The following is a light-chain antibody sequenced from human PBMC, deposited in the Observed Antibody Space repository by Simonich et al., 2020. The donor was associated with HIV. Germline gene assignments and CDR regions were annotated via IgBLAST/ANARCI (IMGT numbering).Light chain of an antibody. CDR2: GAS. J-gene: IGKJ1*01. CDR3: QQYNKWPPWT. Sequence: EIVMTQSPATLSVSPGERATLSCRASQSVSSNLAWYQQKPGQAPRLLIYGASTRATGNPARFSGSGSGTEFTLTISSLQSEDFAVYYCQQYNKWPPWTFGQGTKVEI. V-gene: IGKV3-15*01. CDR1: QSVSSN.